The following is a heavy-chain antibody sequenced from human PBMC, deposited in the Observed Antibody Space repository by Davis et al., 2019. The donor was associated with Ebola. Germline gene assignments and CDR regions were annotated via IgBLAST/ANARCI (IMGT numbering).Heavy chain of an antibody. CDR2: INHSGST. D-gene: IGHD5-18*01. CDR1: GGSFSGYY. Sequence: SETLSLTCAVYGGSFSGYYWSWIRQLPGKGLEWIGEINHSGSTNYNPSLKSRVTISVDTSKNQFSLKLSSVTAADTAVYYCARVDTATFDYWGQGTLVTVSS. V-gene: IGHV4-34*01. J-gene: IGHJ4*02. CDR3: ARVDTATFDY.